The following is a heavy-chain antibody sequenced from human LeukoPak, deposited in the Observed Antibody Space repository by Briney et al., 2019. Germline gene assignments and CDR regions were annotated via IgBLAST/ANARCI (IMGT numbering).Heavy chain of an antibody. CDR1: GYSFTSYW. J-gene: IGHJ4*02. CDR2: IYPGDSDT. D-gene: IGHD6-19*01. CDR3: ARQRGYSSGWYYFDY. V-gene: IGHV5-51*01. Sequence: TGGSLKNSRKGSGYSFTSYWVGWVRQMPGKGLEWVGVIYPGDSDTRYSPSFQGQVTISADKSISTAYLQWSSLKASDTAMYYCARQRGYSSGWYYFDYWGQGTLVTVSS.